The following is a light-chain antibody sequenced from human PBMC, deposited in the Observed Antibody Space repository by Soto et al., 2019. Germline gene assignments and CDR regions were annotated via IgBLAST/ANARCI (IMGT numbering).Light chain of an antibody. V-gene: IGKV3-20*01. CDR2: GAS. CDR3: QQYGTSPYT. CDR1: QSVNSRY. Sequence: EFVLTQSPGTLSLSPGERATLSCRASQSVNSRYLAWYQQKPGQAPRLLIYGASSMATGIPDRFSGSGSWTEFTLTISKLEPEDFAVYYWQQYGTSPYTFGRGTELEIK. J-gene: IGKJ2*01.